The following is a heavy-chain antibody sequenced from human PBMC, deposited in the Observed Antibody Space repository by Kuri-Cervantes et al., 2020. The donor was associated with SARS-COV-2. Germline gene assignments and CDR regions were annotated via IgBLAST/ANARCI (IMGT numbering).Heavy chain of an antibody. CDR3: ARGYGDYRGAFDY. D-gene: IGHD4-17*01. V-gene: IGHV4-4*07. CDR1: GGSISSYY. CDR2: IYSSGSS. J-gene: IGHJ4*02. Sequence: SETLSLTCTVSGGSISSYYWSWIRQPAGKGLEWIGRIYSSGSSDYNPSLKSRVTMSVDTSKNQFSLRLSSVTAADTAVYYCARGYGDYRGAFDYWGLGTLVTVSS.